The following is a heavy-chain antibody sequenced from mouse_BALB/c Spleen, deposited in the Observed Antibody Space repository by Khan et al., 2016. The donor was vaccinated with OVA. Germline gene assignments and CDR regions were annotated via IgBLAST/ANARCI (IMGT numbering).Heavy chain of an antibody. Sequence: QVQLKQSGAELVRPGASVKLSCKTSGYIFTSYWIHWVKQRSGQGLEWIARIYPGTDNSYYSEKVKDKATLTADKSSSTAYMQLSSLKSEDSAVYFCARDEALYYFEYWGQGTTLTVSS. CDR3: ARDEALYYFEY. CDR2: IYPGTDNS. J-gene: IGHJ2*01. V-gene: IGHV1-76*01. CDR1: GYIFTSYW.